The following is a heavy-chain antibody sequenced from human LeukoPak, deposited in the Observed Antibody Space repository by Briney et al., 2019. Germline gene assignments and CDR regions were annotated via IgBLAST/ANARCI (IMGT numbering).Heavy chain of an antibody. CDR3: AKDGMATISYYFDY. J-gene: IGHJ4*02. CDR2: ISGSGGST. V-gene: IGHV3-23*01. CDR1: GFTFSSYA. Sequence: PGGSLRLSCAASGFTFSSYAMSWVRQAPGKGLEWVSAISGSGGSTYYADSVKGRFTISRDNSKNTLYLQMNSLGAKDTAVYYCAKDGMATISYYFDYWGQGTLVTVSS. D-gene: IGHD5-24*01.